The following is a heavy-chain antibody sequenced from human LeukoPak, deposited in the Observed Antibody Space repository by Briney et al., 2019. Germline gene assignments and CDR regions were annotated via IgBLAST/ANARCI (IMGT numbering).Heavy chain of an antibody. CDR3: MAAVNY. CDR2: IWYDGSNK. Sequence: GSLRLSCAASGFTFSGSAMHWVRQAPGKGLEWVAVIWYDGSNKYYADSVKGRFTISRDNSKNTLYLQMNSLRAEDTAVYYCMAAVNYWGQGTLVTVSS. CDR1: GFTFSGSA. D-gene: IGHD6-13*01. V-gene: IGHV3-33*08. J-gene: IGHJ4*02.